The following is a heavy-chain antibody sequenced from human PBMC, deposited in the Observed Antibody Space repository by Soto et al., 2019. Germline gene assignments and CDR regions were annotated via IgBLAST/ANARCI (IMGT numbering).Heavy chain of an antibody. Sequence: GASVKLSCKTSGFTFRSSAVQGGRQARGQRLEWIGWLVVGTGNTNYAQKFQQRVTISSDRSTNTVSMELSSLTSEDTAVYYCATGAYCSGGSCSDYYYYYYGMDLWGQGTTVTVSS. CDR3: ATGAYCSGGSCSDYYYYYYGMDL. D-gene: IGHD2-15*01. J-gene: IGHJ6*02. CDR2: LVVGTGNT. V-gene: IGHV1-58*01. CDR1: GFTFRSSA.